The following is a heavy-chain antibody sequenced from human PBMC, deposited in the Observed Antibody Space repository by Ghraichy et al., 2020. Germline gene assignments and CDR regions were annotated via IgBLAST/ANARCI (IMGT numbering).Heavy chain of an antibody. CDR2: IKSKIDGGTT. J-gene: IGHJ4*02. CDR3: TTPGFSSSRAEY. V-gene: IGHV3-15*07. Sequence: GTLRLSCAASGFTFSNAWLTWVRQAPGKGLEWVGLIKSKIDGGTTDYAAPVKDRFAISRDDSNNTLSLQMNSLRTEDTAVYYCTTPGFSSSRAEYWGQGTLVTVSS. CDR1: GFTFSNAW. D-gene: IGHD6-13*01.